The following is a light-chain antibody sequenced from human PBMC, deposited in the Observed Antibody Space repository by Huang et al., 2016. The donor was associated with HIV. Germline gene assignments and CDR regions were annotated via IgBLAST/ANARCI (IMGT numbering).Light chain of an antibody. CDR2: VAS. J-gene: IGKJ3*01. CDR1: QTIGSS. Sequence: ETVLTQSPDFQSVTPKEKVIITCRASQTIGSSLHWYQKKPNQSPKLRIKVASQSISGVPSRFSGSGSGTDFTLTISSLEPEDAATYYCHQSSSVPPTFGPGATVDIK. V-gene: IGKV6-21*02. CDR3: HQSSSVPPT.